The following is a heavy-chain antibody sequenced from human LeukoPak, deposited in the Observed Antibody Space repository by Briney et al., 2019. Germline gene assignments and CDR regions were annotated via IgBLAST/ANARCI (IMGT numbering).Heavy chain of an antibody. Sequence: GGSLRLSCAASGFTFSSYAMSWVRQAPGKGLEWVSTINDNGGTTNYADSVKGRFTISRGNSKNTLYLQMNSLRAEDTAVYYCVCGWYVDYWGQGTLVTVSS. V-gene: IGHV3-23*01. D-gene: IGHD6-19*01. CDR1: GFTFSSYA. CDR2: INDNGGTT. J-gene: IGHJ4*02. CDR3: VCGWYVDY.